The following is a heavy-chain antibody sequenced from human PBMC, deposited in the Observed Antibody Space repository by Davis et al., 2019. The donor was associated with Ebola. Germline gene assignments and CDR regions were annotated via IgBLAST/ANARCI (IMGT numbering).Heavy chain of an antibody. V-gene: IGHV3-30*18. CDR3: AKEYGSTGSSFQSYFDF. Sequence: GESLKISCSTSGFTFSAFAIHWVRQAPGKGLEWLAVVSSDGRIKYYADSVRGRFTISRDNSWNTLYLQMNSLRPEDTAVYYCAKEYGSTGSSFQSYFDFWGQGTLVTVSS. J-gene: IGHJ4*02. D-gene: IGHD1-26*01. CDR2: VSSDGRIK. CDR1: GFTFSAFA.